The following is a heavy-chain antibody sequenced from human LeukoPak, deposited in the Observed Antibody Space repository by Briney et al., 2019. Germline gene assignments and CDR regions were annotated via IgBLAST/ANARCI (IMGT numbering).Heavy chain of an antibody. V-gene: IGHV3-7*01. CDR1: GFTFSSYW. J-gene: IGHJ4*02. Sequence: GSLRLSCAASGFTFSSYWMSWVRQAPGKGLEWVANIKQDGSEKYYVDSVKGRFTISRDNAKNSLYLQMNSLRAEDTAVYYCARDATIFGVVIIPFDYWGQGTLVTVSS. D-gene: IGHD3-3*01. CDR2: IKQDGSEK. CDR3: ARDATIFGVVIIPFDY.